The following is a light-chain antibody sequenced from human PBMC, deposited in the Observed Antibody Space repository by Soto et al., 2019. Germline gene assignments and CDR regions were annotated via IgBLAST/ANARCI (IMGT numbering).Light chain of an antibody. V-gene: IGLV1-44*01. J-gene: IGLJ1*01. CDR3: AAWDDSLNGYV. CDR2: RNN. CDR1: SSNIGSNT. Sequence: QSVLTQPPSASETPGQRVTISCSGSSSNIGSNTVNWYQQLPGTAPKLLIYRNNERPSGVPDRFSGSKSGTSASLAISGLQSEDEADYYCAAWDDSLNGYVFGTGTKLTVL.